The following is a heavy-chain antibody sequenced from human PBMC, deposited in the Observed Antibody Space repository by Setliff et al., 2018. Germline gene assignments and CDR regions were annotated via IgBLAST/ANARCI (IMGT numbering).Heavy chain of an antibody. CDR3: ATPRSGIIDAFDI. J-gene: IGHJ3*02. Sequence: ASVKVSCKVSGYRLIEVSMHWVRQAPGKGLEWMGGFDPEDGETIYAHKFQGRVTMTEDTSTDTAYMELSSLRSEDTAVYYCATPRSGIIDAFDIWGQGTMVTVSS. CDR1: GYRLIEVS. V-gene: IGHV1-24*01. CDR2: FDPEDGET.